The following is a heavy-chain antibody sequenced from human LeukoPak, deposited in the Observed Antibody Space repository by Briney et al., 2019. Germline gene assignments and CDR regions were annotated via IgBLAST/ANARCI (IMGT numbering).Heavy chain of an antibody. CDR3: ARRGYYYDSSGGIDY. CDR2: INHSGST. D-gene: IGHD3-22*01. CDR1: GGSFSGYY. V-gene: IGHV4-34*01. J-gene: IGHJ4*02. Sequence: SETLSLTCAVYGGSFSGYYWSWIRQPPGKGLEWIGEINHSGSTNYNPSLKSRVTISVDTSKNQFSLKLSSVTAGDTAVYYCARRGYYYDSSGGIDYWGQGTLVTVSS.